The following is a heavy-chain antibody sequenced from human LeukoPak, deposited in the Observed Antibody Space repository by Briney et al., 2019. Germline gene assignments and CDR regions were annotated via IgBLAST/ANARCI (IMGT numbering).Heavy chain of an antibody. CDR2: INPNSGGT. J-gene: IGHJ4*02. CDR3: ARLAAAGTTAHY. Sequence: ASVKVSCKASGYTFTGYYMHWVRQAPGQGLEWMGWINPNSGGTNYAQKFQGRVTMTRDTSISTAYMELSRLRSDDTAVYYCARLAAAGTTAHYWGQGTLATVSS. CDR1: GYTFTGYY. D-gene: IGHD6-13*01. V-gene: IGHV1-2*02.